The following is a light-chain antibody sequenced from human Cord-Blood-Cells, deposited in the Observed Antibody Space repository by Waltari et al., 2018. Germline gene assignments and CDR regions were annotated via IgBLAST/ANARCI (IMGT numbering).Light chain of an antibody. CDR3: SSYTSSSTLWV. J-gene: IGLJ3*02. CDR1: SSDVGGYNY. Sequence: QSALTQPASVSGSPGQSLTISCTGTSSDVGGYNYVSWYQQHPGKAPKLMIYDVSNRPSGVSNRFSGFKSGNTASLTISGLQAEDEADYYCSSYTSSSTLWVFGGGTKLTVL. CDR2: DVS. V-gene: IGLV2-14*01.